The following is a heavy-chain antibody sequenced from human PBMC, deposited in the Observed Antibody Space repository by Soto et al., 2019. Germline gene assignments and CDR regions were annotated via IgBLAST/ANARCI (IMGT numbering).Heavy chain of an antibody. CDR2: IWYDGSNK. CDR1: GFTFSSYG. V-gene: IGHV3-33*01. D-gene: IGHD6-13*01. CDR3: ARDLPQQLVSHYYYYYGMDV. J-gene: IGHJ6*02. Sequence: PGGSLRLSCAASGFTFSSYGMHGVRQAPGKGLEWVAVIWYDGSNKYYADSVKGRFTISRDNSKNTLYLQMNSLRAEDTAVYYCARDLPQQLVSHYYYYYGMDVWGQGTTVTVSS.